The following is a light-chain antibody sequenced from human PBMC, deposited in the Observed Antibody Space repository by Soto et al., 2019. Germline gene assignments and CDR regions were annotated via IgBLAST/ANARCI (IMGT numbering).Light chain of an antibody. J-gene: IGKJ1*01. CDR3: QQYGSSRT. Sequence: EIVLTQSPATLSVSPGERATLSCRASQSVSSNLAWYQQKPGQAPRLLIYGASTTATGIPARFSGSGSGTDFTLTISRLEPDDSAVYYCQQYGSSRTFGQGTKVDI. V-gene: IGKV3-15*01. CDR1: QSVSSN. CDR2: GAS.